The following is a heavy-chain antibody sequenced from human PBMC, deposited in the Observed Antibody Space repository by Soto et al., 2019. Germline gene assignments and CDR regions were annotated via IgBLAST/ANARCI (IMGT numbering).Heavy chain of an antibody. V-gene: IGHV2-5*02. J-gene: IGHJ4*02. CDR2: IYWDNDK. CDR1: GFSLSTSGVS. CDR3: AHRRAQQLLARSYYFDF. D-gene: IGHD6-13*01. Sequence: SGPTLVNPTQTLTLTCTFSGFSLSTSGVSVGWIRQPPGKALEWLALIYWDNDKYYSPSLKSRLIIAKDTSKNLVVLTMTNMDPLDTATYYCAHRRAQQLLARSYYFDFWGQGTLVTVSS.